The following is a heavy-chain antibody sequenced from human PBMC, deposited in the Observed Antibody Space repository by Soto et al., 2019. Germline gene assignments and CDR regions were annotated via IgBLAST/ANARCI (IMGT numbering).Heavy chain of an antibody. CDR3: TTPTVTTEAEYFQH. CDR2: IKSKTDGGTT. J-gene: IGHJ1*01. D-gene: IGHD4-17*01. CDR1: GFTFSNAW. Sequence: PGGSLRLSCAASGFTFSNAWMSWVRQAPGKGLEWVGRIKSKTDGGTTDYAAPVKGRFTISRDDSKNTLYLQMNSLKTEDTAVYYCTTPTVTTEAEYFQHWGKGTLVTVSS. V-gene: IGHV3-15*01.